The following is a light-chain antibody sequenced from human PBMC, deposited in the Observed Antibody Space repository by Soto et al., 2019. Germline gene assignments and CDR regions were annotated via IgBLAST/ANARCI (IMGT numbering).Light chain of an antibody. J-gene: IGLJ2*01. CDR1: SSDGGGYNY. V-gene: IGLV2-14*01. CDR3: SSYKTSSTVVV. Sequence: QSALTQPASVSGSPGQSITISCTGTSSDGGGYNYVSWYQQYPGKAPKLMIFGVSDRPSGVSNRFSGSKSGNTASLTISGLQAEDEADYYCSSYKTSSTVVVFGGGTKVTVL. CDR2: GVS.